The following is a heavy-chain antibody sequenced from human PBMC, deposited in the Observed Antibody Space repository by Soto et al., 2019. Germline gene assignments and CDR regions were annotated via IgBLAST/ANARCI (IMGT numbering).Heavy chain of an antibody. CDR3: ARVAFTLIRGLKVDFYSMDV. V-gene: IGHV1-18*01. J-gene: IGHJ6*01. Sequence: QLVQSGGEVKEPGASVQVSCKASGYTFNNYGITWVRQAPGQGLEWLGWISVYNGNKNYAKKVQGRVSMTADTSTSTAHMELRSLQSDDTAVYFCARVAFTLIRGLKVDFYSMDVW. CDR1: GYTFNNYG. D-gene: IGHD3-10*01. CDR2: ISVYNGNK.